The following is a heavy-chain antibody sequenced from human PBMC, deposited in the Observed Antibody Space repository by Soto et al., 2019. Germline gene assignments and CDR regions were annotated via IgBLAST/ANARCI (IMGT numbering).Heavy chain of an antibody. CDR2: IYYSGST. Sequence: PSETLSLTCTVSGGSISSSSYYWGWIRQPPGKGLEWIGSIYYSGSTYYNPSLKSRVTISVDTSKSQFSLKLSSVTAADTAVYYCARHGVAAAGTRYGMDVWGQGTTVTVSS. V-gene: IGHV4-39*01. J-gene: IGHJ6*02. CDR1: GGSISSSSYY. D-gene: IGHD6-13*01. CDR3: ARHGVAAAGTRYGMDV.